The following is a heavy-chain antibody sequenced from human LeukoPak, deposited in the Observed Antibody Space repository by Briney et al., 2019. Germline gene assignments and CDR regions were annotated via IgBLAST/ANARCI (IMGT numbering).Heavy chain of an antibody. CDR3: AKDYYYDSSGYLSHFDY. D-gene: IGHD3-22*01. Sequence: SGGSLRLSCAASGFTFSSYGMSWVRQAPGKGLEWVSAISGSGGSTYYADSVKGRFTISRDNSKNTLYLQMNSLRAEDTAVYYCAKDYYYDSSGYLSHFDYWGQGTLVTVSS. J-gene: IGHJ4*02. V-gene: IGHV3-23*01. CDR1: GFTFSSYG. CDR2: ISGSGGST.